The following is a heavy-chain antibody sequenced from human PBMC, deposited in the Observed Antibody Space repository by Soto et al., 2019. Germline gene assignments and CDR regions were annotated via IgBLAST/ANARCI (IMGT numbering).Heavy chain of an antibody. CDR2: IYPGDSDT. D-gene: IGHD3-22*01. V-gene: IGHV5-51*01. Sequence: GESLKISCKGSGYSFTSYWIGWVRQMPGKGLEWMGIIYPGDSDTRYSPSFQGQVTISADKSISTAYLQWSSLKASDTAMYYCARHHYYYDSSGYSSPFDIWGQGTMVTVSS. CDR1: GYSFTSYW. J-gene: IGHJ3*02. CDR3: ARHHYYYDSSGYSSPFDI.